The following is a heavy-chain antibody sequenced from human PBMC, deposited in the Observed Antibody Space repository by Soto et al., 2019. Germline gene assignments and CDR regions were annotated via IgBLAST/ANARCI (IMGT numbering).Heavy chain of an antibody. Sequence: QLQLQESGPGLVKPSETLSLTCTVSGGSISSSSYYWGWIRQPPGKGLEWIGSIYYSGSTYYNPSLKSRVTISVDTSKNQFSLKLSSVTAADTAVYYCARRDCSGGSCYSHLDYWGQGTLVTVSS. CDR2: IYYSGST. V-gene: IGHV4-39*01. CDR1: GGSISSSSYY. CDR3: ARRDCSGGSCYSHLDY. J-gene: IGHJ4*02. D-gene: IGHD2-15*01.